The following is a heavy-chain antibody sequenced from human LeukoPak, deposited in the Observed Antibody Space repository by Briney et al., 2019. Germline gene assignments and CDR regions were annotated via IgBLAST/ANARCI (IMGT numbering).Heavy chain of an antibody. CDR1: GFTFSSYA. Sequence: GGSLRLSCAASGFTFSSYAMSWVRQAPGKGLEWVSAISGSGGSTYYADSVKGRFTISRDNAENTLYLQMNSLRVEDTAVYYCVRSAFHAGSGNYYDYWGQGTLVTVSS. V-gene: IGHV3-23*01. J-gene: IGHJ4*02. D-gene: IGHD3-22*01. CDR2: ISGSGGST. CDR3: VRSAFHAGSGNYYDY.